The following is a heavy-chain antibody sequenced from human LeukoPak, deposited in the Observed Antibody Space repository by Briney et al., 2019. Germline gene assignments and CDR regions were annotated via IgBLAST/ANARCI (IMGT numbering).Heavy chain of an antibody. CDR2: ISAYNGNT. Sequence: GASVKFSCKASGYIFSSYGINWVRQAPGQGLEWMGWISAYNGNTNYAQKLQGRVTMTTDTSTSTAYMELRSLRSDDTAVYYCARAHYCSGGSCYIGEYWGQGTLVTVSS. CDR1: GYIFSSYG. J-gene: IGHJ4*02. V-gene: IGHV1-18*01. D-gene: IGHD2-15*01. CDR3: ARAHYCSGGSCYIGEY.